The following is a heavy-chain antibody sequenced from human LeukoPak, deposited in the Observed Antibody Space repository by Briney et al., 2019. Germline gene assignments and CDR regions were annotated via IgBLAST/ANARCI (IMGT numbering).Heavy chain of an antibody. J-gene: IGHJ4*02. CDR1: GGSISGYY. D-gene: IGHD2-15*01. CDR3: ARTAGGYSHYYFGY. V-gene: IGHV4-59*01. CDR2: ISYSGST. Sequence: SETLSLTCTVSGGSISGYYWSWIRQPPGKGLEWIGYISYSGSTNYNPSLKSRVTMSVDTSKNQFSLRLRSVTAADTAIYFCARTAGGYSHYYFGYWGQGTLVTVSS.